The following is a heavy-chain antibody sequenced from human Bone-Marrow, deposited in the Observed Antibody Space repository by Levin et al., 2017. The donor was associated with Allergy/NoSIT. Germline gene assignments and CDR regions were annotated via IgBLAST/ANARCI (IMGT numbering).Heavy chain of an antibody. V-gene: IGHV5-51*01. CDR1: GSTFTNHW. J-gene: IGHJ4*02. CDR2: VYPTDSSA. D-gene: IGHD3-3*01. Sequence: PGGSLRLSCKGSGSTFTNHWIGWVRQVPGKGLEWMGIVYPTDSSATYGPSFQGQVTMSVDKSISTAYLQWSSLQASDSAIYYCARGNYDFWSGNYHSFDYWGQGTLLSVSS. CDR3: ARGNYDFWSGNYHSFDY.